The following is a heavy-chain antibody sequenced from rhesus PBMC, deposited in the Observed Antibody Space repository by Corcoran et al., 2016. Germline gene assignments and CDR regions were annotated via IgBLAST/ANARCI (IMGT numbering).Heavy chain of an antibody. V-gene: IGHV4-80*01. CDR3: TRFPLRGHSLDV. Sequence: QVQLQESGPGLVKPSETLSLTCAVSGASISSYWWTWIRQPPGKGLEWIGEINGQSGNTNSNPSLKSRVTISKDASKNQFSLLLNSVTAADTAVYYCTRFPLRGHSLDVWGRGILVTVSS. CDR2: INGQSGNT. CDR1: GASISSYW. J-gene: IGHJ5-2*02. D-gene: IGHD5-42*01.